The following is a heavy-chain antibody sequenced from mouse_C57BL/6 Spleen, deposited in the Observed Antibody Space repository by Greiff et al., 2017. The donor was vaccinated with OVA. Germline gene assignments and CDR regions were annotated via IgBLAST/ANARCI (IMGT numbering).Heavy chain of an antibody. J-gene: IGHJ4*01. V-gene: IGHV1-82*01. CDR2: IYPGDGDT. CDR1: GYAFSSSW. D-gene: IGHD3-3*01. CDR3: ARGGTLYAMDY. Sequence: QVQLKESGPELVKPGASVKISCKASGYAFSSSWMNWVKQRPGKGLEWIGRIYPGDGDTNYNGKFKGKATLTADKSSSTAYMQLSSLTSEDSAVYFCARGGTLYAMDYWGQGTSVTVSS.